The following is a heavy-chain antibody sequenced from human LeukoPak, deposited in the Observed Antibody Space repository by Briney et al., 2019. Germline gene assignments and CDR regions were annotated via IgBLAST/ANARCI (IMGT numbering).Heavy chain of an antibody. D-gene: IGHD1-7*01. J-gene: IGHJ4*02. V-gene: IGHV3-23*01. CDR1: GFIFNNYV. CDR3: AKGEGPTVGIT. CDR2: SGGGGGRT. Sequence: GGSLRLSCAASGFIFNNYVMSWVRQGPGKGLEWVSASGGGGGRTYYADPVKGRFTISRDNSKNTLFLQMGSLRAEDTAVYYCAKGEGPTVGITWGQGTLVTVTS.